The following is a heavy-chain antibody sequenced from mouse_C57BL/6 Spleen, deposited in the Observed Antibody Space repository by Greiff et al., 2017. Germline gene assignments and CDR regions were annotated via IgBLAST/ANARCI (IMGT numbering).Heavy chain of an antibody. J-gene: IGHJ2*01. V-gene: IGHV6-3*01. CDR2: IRLKSDNYAT. Sequence: EVKLEESGGGLVQPGGSMKLSCVASGFTFSNYWMNWVRQSPEKGLEWGAQIRLKSDNYATHYAESVKGRFTISRDDSKSSVYLQMNNLRAEDTGIYYCTEASLLLFDYWGQGTTLTVSS. CDR3: TEASLLLFDY. D-gene: IGHD1-2*01. CDR1: GFTFSNYW.